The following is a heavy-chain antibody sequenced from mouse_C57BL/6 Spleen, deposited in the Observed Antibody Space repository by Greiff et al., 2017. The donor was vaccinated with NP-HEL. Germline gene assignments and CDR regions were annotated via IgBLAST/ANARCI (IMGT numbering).Heavy chain of an antibody. CDR3: ESKAPSSVYYAMDY. CDR2: IHPNSGST. D-gene: IGHD2-10*02. J-gene: IGHJ4*01. V-gene: IGHV1-64*01. Sequence: QVQLQQPGAELVKPGASVKLSCKASGYTFTSYWMHWVKQRPGQGLEWIGMIHPNSGSTNYNEKFKSKATLTVDTSSSTAYMQLSSLTSEDSAVSDFESKAPSSVYYAMDYWGQGTSVTVSS. CDR1: GYTFTSYW.